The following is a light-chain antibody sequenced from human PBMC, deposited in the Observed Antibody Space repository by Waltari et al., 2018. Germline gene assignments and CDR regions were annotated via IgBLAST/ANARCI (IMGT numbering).Light chain of an antibody. CDR2: SNN. CDR3: AAWDDSLNGLV. CDR1: SSNIGSNT. J-gene: IGLJ2*01. V-gene: IGLV1-44*01. Sequence: QSVLTQPPSASGTPGQRVTISCSGRSSNIGSNTVNWYQQLPGTAPNLLIYSNNQRPSGVPDLFSGSKSGTSASLAISGLQSEDEADYYCAAWDDSLNGLVFGGGTKLTVL.